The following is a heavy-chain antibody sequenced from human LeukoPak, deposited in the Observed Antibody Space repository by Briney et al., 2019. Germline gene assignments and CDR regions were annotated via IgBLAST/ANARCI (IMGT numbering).Heavy chain of an antibody. Sequence: ASVTVSCKASGYTFTGYHMHWVRQAPGQGLEWMGWINPNSGGTNYAQKFQGRVTMTRDTSISTAYMELSRLRSADTAVYYCARADYGDYGLDYWGQGTLVTVSS. J-gene: IGHJ4*02. V-gene: IGHV1-2*02. D-gene: IGHD4-17*01. CDR2: INPNSGGT. CDR1: GYTFTGYH. CDR3: ARADYGDYGLDY.